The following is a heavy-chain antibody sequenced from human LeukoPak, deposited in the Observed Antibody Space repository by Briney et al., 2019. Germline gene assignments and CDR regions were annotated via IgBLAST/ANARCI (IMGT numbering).Heavy chain of an antibody. CDR3: AKDIGAEPEDWFDS. Sequence: GGSLRLSCAASGFRFSSYAMTWVRQAPGKGLEWVSGISGSGDNPYYADSVKGRFTISRDNSKNTLYLQMNSLRAEDTAEYYCAKDIGAEPEDWFDSWGQGTLVTVIS. V-gene: IGHV3-23*01. D-gene: IGHD5-12*01. CDR2: ISGSGDNP. J-gene: IGHJ5*01. CDR1: GFRFSSYA.